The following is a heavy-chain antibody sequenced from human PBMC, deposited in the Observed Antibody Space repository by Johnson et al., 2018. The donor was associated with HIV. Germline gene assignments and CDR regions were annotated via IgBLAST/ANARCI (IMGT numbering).Heavy chain of an antibody. CDR2: IYSGGST. J-gene: IGHJ3*02. CDR1: GFTFSSNY. V-gene: IGHV3-66*01. Sequence: VQLVESGGGVVQPGRSLRLSCAASGFTFSSNYMSWVRQAPGKGLEWVSVIYSGGSTYYADSVKGRFTISRDNSKNTLYLQMNSLRAGDTAVYYCARVTNDAFDIWGQGTMVTVSS. CDR3: ARVTNDAFDI.